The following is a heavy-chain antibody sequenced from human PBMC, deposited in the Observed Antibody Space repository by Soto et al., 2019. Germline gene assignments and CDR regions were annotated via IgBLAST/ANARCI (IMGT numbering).Heavy chain of an antibody. CDR3: AKCSVGTVRTSGWCNWFDP. D-gene: IGHD6-19*01. Sequence: EVRLLESGGGLAQPGGSRRLSCAPSGFTFSSSAMNWVRQAPGKGLEWVSSIRVGGGDTFYADSVRGRFTVSRDISRNTLYLQMNSLRAEDTAIYYCAKCSVGTVRTSGWCNWFDPWGQGTLVTVSS. J-gene: IGHJ5*02. CDR2: IRVGGGDT. V-gene: IGHV3-23*01. CDR1: GFTFSSSA.